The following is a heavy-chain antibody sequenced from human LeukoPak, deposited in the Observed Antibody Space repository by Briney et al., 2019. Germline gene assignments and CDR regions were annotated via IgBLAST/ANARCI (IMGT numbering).Heavy chain of an antibody. V-gene: IGHV4-31*03. Sequence: SETLSLTCTVSGGSISSGGYYWSWIRQRPGKGLEWIGYIYYSGSTYYNPSLKSRVTISVDTSKNQFSLKLSSVTAADTAVYYCARAEDTVADYWGQGTLVTVSS. CDR2: IYYSGST. CDR1: GGSISSGGYY. J-gene: IGHJ4*02. D-gene: IGHD4-17*01. CDR3: ARAEDTVADY.